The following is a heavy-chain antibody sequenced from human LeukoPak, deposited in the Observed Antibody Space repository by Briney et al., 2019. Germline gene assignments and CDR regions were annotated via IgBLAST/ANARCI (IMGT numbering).Heavy chain of an antibody. CDR2: ISSSSSYI. CDR1: GFTFSSYS. J-gene: IGHJ4*02. D-gene: IGHD6-13*01. CDR3: AREREAAAGLIDY. Sequence: GGSLRLSYAASGFTFSSYSMNWVRQAPGKGLEWVSSISSSSSYIYYADSVKGRFTISRDNAKNSLYLQMNSLRAEDTAVYYCAREREAAAGLIDYWGQGTLVTVSS. V-gene: IGHV3-21*01.